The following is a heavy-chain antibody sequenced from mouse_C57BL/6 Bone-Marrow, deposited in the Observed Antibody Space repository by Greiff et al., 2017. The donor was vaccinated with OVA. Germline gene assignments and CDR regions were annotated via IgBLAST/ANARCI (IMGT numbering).Heavy chain of an antibody. Sequence: LVESGAELAKPGASVKLSCKASGYTFTSYWMHWVKQRPGQGLEWIGYINPSSGYTKYNQKFKDKATLTADKSSSTAYMQLSSLTYEDSAVYYCATGQLRLRTWFAYWGQGTLVTVSA. J-gene: IGHJ3*01. CDR1: GYTFTSYW. CDR3: ATGQLRLRTWFAY. D-gene: IGHD3-2*02. CDR2: INPSSGYT. V-gene: IGHV1-7*01.